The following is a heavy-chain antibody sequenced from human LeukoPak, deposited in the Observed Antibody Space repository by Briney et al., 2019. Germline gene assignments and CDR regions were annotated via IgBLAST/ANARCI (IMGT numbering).Heavy chain of an antibody. V-gene: IGHV3-21*01. CDR2: ISSSSSYI. D-gene: IGHD2-2*01. J-gene: IGHJ5*02. CDR1: GFSFSTYD. Sequence: GGSLRLSCAASGFSFSTYDMHWVRQAPGKGLEWVSSISSSSSYIYYADSVKGRFTISRDNAKNSLYLQMNSLRAEDTAVYYCARGGLWDCSSTSCYWFDPWGQGTLVTVSS. CDR3: ARGGLWDCSSTSCYWFDP.